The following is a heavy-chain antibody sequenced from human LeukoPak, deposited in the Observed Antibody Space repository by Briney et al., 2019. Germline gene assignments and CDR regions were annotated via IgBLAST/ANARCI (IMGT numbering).Heavy chain of an antibody. CDR2: INPNSGDT. CDR1: GGTFSSYA. Sequence: ASVKVSCKASGGTFSSYAISWVRQAPGQGLEWMGWINPNSGDTNYAQNFQGRVTMTRDTSISTAYMELSRLRSDDTAVYYCAKPHAIGYEGATWASDSWGQGTLVTVSS. D-gene: IGHD1-26*01. J-gene: IGHJ4*02. CDR3: AKPHAIGYEGATWASDS. V-gene: IGHV1-2*02.